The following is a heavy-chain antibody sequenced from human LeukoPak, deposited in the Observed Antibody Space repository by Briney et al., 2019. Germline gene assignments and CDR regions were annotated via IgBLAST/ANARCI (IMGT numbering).Heavy chain of an antibody. CDR3: VRDNYNGYPDY. CDR1: GFHFSSYG. J-gene: IGHJ4*02. Sequence: GGSLRLSCAASGFHFSSYGMQWVRQAPGKGLEWVAVIWNDGTKKYYEDSVKGRFTISRDDSKNMLHLQMNSPRAEDTAVYYCVRDNYNGYPDYWGQGTRVTVSS. CDR2: IWNDGTKK. D-gene: IGHD5-18*01. V-gene: IGHV3-33*01.